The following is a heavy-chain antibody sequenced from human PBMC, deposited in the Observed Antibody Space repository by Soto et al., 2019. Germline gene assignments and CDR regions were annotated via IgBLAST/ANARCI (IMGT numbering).Heavy chain of an antibody. CDR1: GGSISSYY. CDR3: ARDCVYSSSSEGICY. D-gene: IGHD6-6*01. CDR2: IYYSGST. J-gene: IGHJ4*02. Sequence: PSETLSLTCTVSGGSISSYYWSWIRQPPGKGLEWIRYIYYSGSTNYNPSLKSRVTISVDTSKNQFSLKLSSVTAADTAVYYCARDCVYSSSSEGICYWGQGTLVTVSS. V-gene: IGHV4-59*01.